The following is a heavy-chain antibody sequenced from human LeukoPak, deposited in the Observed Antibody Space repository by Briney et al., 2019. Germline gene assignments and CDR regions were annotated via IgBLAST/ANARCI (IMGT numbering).Heavy chain of an antibody. CDR1: GYTFTGYY. CDR2: INPNSGGT. D-gene: IGHD3/OR15-3a*01. J-gene: IGHJ4*02. V-gene: IGHV1-2*02. CDR3: ARSEDFGLQIDY. Sequence: GASVTVTCKASGYTFTGYYMHWVRQAPGQGLEWMGWINPNSGGTNYAQKFQGRVTMTRDTSISTAYMELSRLRSDDTAVYYCARSEDFGLQIDYWGQGTLVTVSS.